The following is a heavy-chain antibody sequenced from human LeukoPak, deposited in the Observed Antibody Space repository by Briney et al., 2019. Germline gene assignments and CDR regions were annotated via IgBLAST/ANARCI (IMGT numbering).Heavy chain of an antibody. J-gene: IGHJ4*02. D-gene: IGHD1-26*01. CDR1: GGSFSGYY. CDR3: ARGYSGSYGRFDY. V-gene: IGHV4-59*01. Sequence: PSETLSLTCAVYGGSFSGYYWSWIRQPPGKGLEWIGYIYYSGRTSYNPSLKSRVTISVDTSKNQFSLKLSSVTAADTAVYYCARGYSGSYGRFDYWGQGTLVTVSS. CDR2: IYYSGRT.